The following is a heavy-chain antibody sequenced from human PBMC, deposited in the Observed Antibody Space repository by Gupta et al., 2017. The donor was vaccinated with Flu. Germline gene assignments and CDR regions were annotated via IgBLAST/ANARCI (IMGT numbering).Heavy chain of an antibody. D-gene: IGHD4-17*01. CDR2: IWNDGSKK. CDR3: ARSNYGDYSGHDAFDI. CDR1: GFTFSNYG. J-gene: IGHJ3*02. Sequence: QVQLVESGGGVVQPGRSLRLSCAASGFTFSNYGRHWVRQAPGKGLEGVAVIWNDGSKKYYLDAVKGRFTISRDSSKNTWYVQMNSLRVEDTAMYYCARSNYGDYSGHDAFDIWGQGTMVIVSS. V-gene: IGHV3-33*01.